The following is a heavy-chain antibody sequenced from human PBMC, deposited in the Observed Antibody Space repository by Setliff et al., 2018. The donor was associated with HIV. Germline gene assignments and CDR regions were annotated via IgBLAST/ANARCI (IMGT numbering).Heavy chain of an antibody. V-gene: IGHV4-61*02. Sequence: SETLSLTCTVSGSSISSGNYYWTWIRQPAGKGLQWIGRIHTSGNTNYNPSLKSRVTISVDTSKSQFSLKLSSLTAAGTAVYYCARSQPDTIFGVVIFEYWGQGKMVTVSS. CDR3: ARSQPDTIFGVVIFEY. CDR2: IHTSGNT. D-gene: IGHD3-3*01. CDR1: GSSISSGNYY. J-gene: IGHJ4*02.